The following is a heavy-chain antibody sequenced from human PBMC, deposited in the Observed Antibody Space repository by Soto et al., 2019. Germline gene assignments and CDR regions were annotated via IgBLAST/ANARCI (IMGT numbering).Heavy chain of an antibody. J-gene: IGHJ4*02. V-gene: IGHV5-10-1*01. CDR2: IDPSDSYT. CDR1: GYSFTTYW. D-gene: IGHD6-13*01. CDR3: ARDPKRYSSSWYMTEDDY. Sequence: GESLKISCKGSGYSFTTYWIGWVRQMPGKGLEWMGRIDPSDSYTNYSPSFQGHVTTSADKSISTAYLQWSSLKASDTAMYYCARDPKRYSSSWYMTEDDYWGQGTLVTVSS.